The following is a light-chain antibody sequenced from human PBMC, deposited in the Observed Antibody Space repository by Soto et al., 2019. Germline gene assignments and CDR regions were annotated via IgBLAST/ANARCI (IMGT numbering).Light chain of an antibody. J-gene: IGKJ3*01. Sequence: DIVMTQSPDSLAVSLGERATINCKSSQSVLCSSNNKNYLAWYQQKPGQPPKLLIYCASTRESGVPDRFSGSGSGTDFTLTISSLQAEDVAVYYCQQYYSAPPFTFGPGTKVDIK. V-gene: IGKV4-1*01. CDR1: QSVLCSSNNKNY. CDR3: QQYYSAPPFT. CDR2: CAS.